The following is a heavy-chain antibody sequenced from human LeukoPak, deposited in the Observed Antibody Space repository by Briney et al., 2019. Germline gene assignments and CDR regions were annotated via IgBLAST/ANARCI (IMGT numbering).Heavy chain of an antibody. Sequence: SETLSLTCTVSGGSISSYYWSWIRQPPGKGLEWIGYIYYSGSTNYNPSLKSRVTISVDTSKNQFSLKLSSVTAADTAVYYCARHSYGYSGYDWVLGDAFDIWGQGTMVTVSS. D-gene: IGHD5-12*01. V-gene: IGHV4-59*08. CDR3: ARHSYGYSGYDWVLGDAFDI. CDR2: IYYSGST. CDR1: GGSISSYY. J-gene: IGHJ3*02.